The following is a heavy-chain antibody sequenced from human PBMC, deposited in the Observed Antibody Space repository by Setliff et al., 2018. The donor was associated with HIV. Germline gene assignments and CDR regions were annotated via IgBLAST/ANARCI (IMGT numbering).Heavy chain of an antibody. D-gene: IGHD1-26*01. J-gene: IGHJ2*01. V-gene: IGHV4-59*11. CDR2: IYYSGST. CDR1: GGSIRSHY. Sequence: SETLSLTCTVSGGSIRSHYWSWIRQPPGKGLEWIGYIYYSGSTSYNRSLKSRVTISVDTSKNQFSLKLSSVTAADTAVYYCARDQDSGSPGWYFDLWGRGTLVTVSS. CDR3: ARDQDSGSPGWYFDL.